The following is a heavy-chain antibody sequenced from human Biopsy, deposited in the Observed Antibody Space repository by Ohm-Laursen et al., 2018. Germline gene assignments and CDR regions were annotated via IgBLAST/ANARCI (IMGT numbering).Heavy chain of an antibody. CDR3: AREGRDY. CDR1: GFTVSSTY. V-gene: IGHV3-53*01. Sequence: SLRLSRAASGFTVSSTYMSWVRQAPGKGLEWVSVIYTGGSTFYADSVKGRFTISRDKSKNTLYLQMNNLTAEDTAVYYCAREGRDYWGQGTLVTVSS. CDR2: IYTGGST. J-gene: IGHJ4*02.